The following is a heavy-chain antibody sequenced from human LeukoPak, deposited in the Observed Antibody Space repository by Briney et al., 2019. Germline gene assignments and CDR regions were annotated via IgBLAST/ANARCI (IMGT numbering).Heavy chain of an antibody. Sequence: GASVKVSCKASGYTFISYYMHWVRQAPGQGLEWMGIINPSGGSTSYAQKFQGRATMTRDTSKNQFSLKLSSVTAADTAVYYCARSYGSGRGYFDYWGQGTLVTVSS. CDR3: ARSYGSGRGYFDY. D-gene: IGHD3-10*01. V-gene: IGHV1-46*01. CDR2: INPSGGST. CDR1: GYTFISYY. J-gene: IGHJ4*02.